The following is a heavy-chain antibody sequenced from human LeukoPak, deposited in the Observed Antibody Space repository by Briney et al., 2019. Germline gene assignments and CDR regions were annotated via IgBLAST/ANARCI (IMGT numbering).Heavy chain of an antibody. J-gene: IGHJ5*02. Sequence: ASVKVSCKVSGYTLTELSMHWVRQAPGKGLEWMGGFDPEDGETIYVQKFQGRVTMTRDTSISTAYMELSRLRSDDTAVYYCARANMVRGVGSFFDRNWFDPWGQGTLVTVSS. CDR2: FDPEDGET. CDR1: GYTLTELS. CDR3: ARANMVRGVGSFFDRNWFDP. V-gene: IGHV1-24*01. D-gene: IGHD3-10*01.